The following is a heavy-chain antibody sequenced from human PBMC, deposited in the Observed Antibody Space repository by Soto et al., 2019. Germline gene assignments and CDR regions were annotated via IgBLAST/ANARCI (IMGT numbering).Heavy chain of an antibody. CDR1: GFTFSGSA. CDR2: IRSKSNSYAT. V-gene: IGHV3-73*01. J-gene: IGHJ4*02. D-gene: IGHD4-17*01. Sequence: EVQLVESGGGLVQPGGSLKLSCAVSGFTFSGSAMHWVRQASGKGLEWVGRIRSKSNSYATAYAASVKGRFTISGAVSKNTAYLQTSSPKTEDTAVYYCTRGYGDYVRDYWGQGTLVTVSS. CDR3: TRGYGDYVRDY.